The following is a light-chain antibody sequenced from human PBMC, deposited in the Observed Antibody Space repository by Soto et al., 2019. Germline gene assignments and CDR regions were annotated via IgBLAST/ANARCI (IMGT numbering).Light chain of an antibody. V-gene: IGLV2-14*01. Sequence: QSALSQPASVSWSPGHSITISCTGTSGDSGSYNRVSWYQQHPGKAPKRIIYEVTDRPSGVSNRFSGSKSGNTASLTISGLQAEDEAEYYCSSYTNINTRACVFGTETKVTVL. CDR1: SGDSGSYNR. CDR2: EVT. CDR3: SSYTNINTRACV. J-gene: IGLJ1*01.